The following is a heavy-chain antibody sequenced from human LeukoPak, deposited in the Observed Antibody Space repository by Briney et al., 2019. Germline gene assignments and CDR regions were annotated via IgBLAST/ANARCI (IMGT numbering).Heavy chain of an antibody. CDR3: ARRGELSLLR. CDR1: GGSFSGYY. CDR2: INHSGST. D-gene: IGHD3-16*02. V-gene: IGHV4-34*01. Sequence: PSETLSLTCAVYGGSFSGYYWSWIRQPPGKGLEWIGEINHSGSTNYNPSLKSRVTISVDTSKNQFSLKLSSVTAADTAVYYCARRGELSLLRWGQGTLVTVSS. J-gene: IGHJ4*02.